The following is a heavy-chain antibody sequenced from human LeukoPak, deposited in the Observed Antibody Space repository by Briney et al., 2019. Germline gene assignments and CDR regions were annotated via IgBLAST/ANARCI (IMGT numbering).Heavy chain of an antibody. CDR3: ARPQSNWNDYDSYPMDV. D-gene: IGHD1-1*01. CDR1: GYTFTDYH. J-gene: IGHJ6*02. Sequence: ASAKVSCKTSGYTFTDYHMHWVRQAPGQGLEWMGIINPSDGHATYAQKFQGRVSMTRDTSTNTFYMEMSSLRSEDTAVYFCARPQSNWNDYDSYPMDVWGQGTTVTVSS. V-gene: IGHV1-46*01. CDR2: INPSDGHA.